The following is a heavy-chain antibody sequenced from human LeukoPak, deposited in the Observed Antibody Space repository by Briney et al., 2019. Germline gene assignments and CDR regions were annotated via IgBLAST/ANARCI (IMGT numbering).Heavy chain of an antibody. V-gene: IGHV3-21*06. Sequence: GGSLRLSCAASGFTFSNYIMNWVRQAPGKGLEWVSSIGGSGSYIYYADSLKGRITISRDSAKNSLYLQMNSLRAEDTAVYYCAKEGSIFGVVIRPYYFDYWGQGTLVTVSS. CDR2: IGGSGSYI. CDR3: AKEGSIFGVVIRPYYFDY. CDR1: GFTFSNYI. J-gene: IGHJ4*02. D-gene: IGHD3-3*01.